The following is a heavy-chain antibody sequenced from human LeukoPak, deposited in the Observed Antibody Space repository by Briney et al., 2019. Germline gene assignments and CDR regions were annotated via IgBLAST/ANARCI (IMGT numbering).Heavy chain of an antibody. CDR1: GFTFSSYA. J-gene: IGHJ4*02. CDR2: ISYDGSNK. Sequence: GGSLRLSCAASGFTFSSYAMHWVRQAPGKGLEWVAVISYDGSNKYYADSVKGRFTISRDNSKNTLYLQMNSLRAEDTAVYYCARTKYGDLSSPSDYWGQGTLVTVSS. V-gene: IGHV3-30-3*01. CDR3: ARTKYGDLSSPSDY. D-gene: IGHD4-17*01.